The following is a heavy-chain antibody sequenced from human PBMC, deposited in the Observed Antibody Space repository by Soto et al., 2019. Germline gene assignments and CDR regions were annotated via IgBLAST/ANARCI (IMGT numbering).Heavy chain of an antibody. CDR3: ARMKKVWGGNLKRYYYYGMDV. J-gene: IGHJ6*02. V-gene: IGHV1-8*01. CDR1: GYTFTSYD. Sequence: ASVKVSCKASGYTFTSYDINWVRQATGQGLEWMGWMNPNSGNTGYAQKFQGRVTMTRNTSISTAYMELSSLRSEDTAVYYCARMKKVWGGNLKRYYYYGMDVWGQGTTVTVSS. CDR2: MNPNSGNT. D-gene: IGHD3-10*01.